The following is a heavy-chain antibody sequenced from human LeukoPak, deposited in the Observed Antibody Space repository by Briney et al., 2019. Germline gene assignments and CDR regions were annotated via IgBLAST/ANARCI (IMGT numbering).Heavy chain of an antibody. D-gene: IGHD6-19*01. CDR2: IYYSGST. CDR3: ARGGSDWYQDY. V-gene: IGHV4-59*12. Sequence: SETLSLTCTASGGSISSYYWSWIRQPPGKGLEWIGYIYYSGSTNYNPSLKSRVTISVDTSKNQFSLKLSSVTAADTAVYYCARGGSDWYQDYWGQGTLVTVSS. CDR1: GGSISSYY. J-gene: IGHJ4*02.